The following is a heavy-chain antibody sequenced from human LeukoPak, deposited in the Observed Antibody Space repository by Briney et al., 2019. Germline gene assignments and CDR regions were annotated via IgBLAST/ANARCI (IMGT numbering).Heavy chain of an antibody. CDR2: INHSGST. V-gene: IGHV4-34*01. J-gene: IGHJ4*02. CDR1: GGSFSGYY. Sequence: PSETLSLTXAVHGGSFSGYYWSWIRQTPGKGLEWIGEINHSGSTNYNPSLKSRVTISVDTSKNQFSLKLSSVTAADTAVYYCARRGDDYYDSSGYYYVDPFDYWGQGTLVTVSS. D-gene: IGHD3-22*01. CDR3: ARRGDDYYDSSGYYYVDPFDY.